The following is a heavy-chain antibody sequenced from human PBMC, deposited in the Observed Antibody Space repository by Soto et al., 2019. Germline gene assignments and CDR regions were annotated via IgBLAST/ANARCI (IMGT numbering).Heavy chain of an antibody. CDR3: ARGLVVPAGIRYYYYGMDV. CDR1: GYTFTGYY. J-gene: IGHJ6*02. Sequence: ASVKVSCKASGYTFTGYYMHWVRQAHGQGLEWMGWINPNSGGTNYAQKFQGRVTMTRDTSISTAYMELSRLRSDDTAVYYCARGLVVPAGIRYYYYGMDVWGQGTTVTVSS. CDR2: INPNSGGT. D-gene: IGHD2-2*01. V-gene: IGHV1-2*02.